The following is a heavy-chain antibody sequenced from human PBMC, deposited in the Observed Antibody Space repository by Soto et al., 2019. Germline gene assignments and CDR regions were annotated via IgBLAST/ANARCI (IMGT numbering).Heavy chain of an antibody. D-gene: IGHD3-16*01. CDR3: ARVHVARIMITFGGVIGWFDP. Sequence: SETLSLTCTVSGGSISSSSYYWGWIRQPPGKGLEWIGSIYYSGSTYYNPSLKSRVTISVDKSKNQFSLKLSSVTAADTAVYYCARVHVARIMITFGGVIGWFDPWGQGTLVTVSS. CDR2: IYYSGST. J-gene: IGHJ5*02. V-gene: IGHV4-39*07. CDR1: GGSISSSSYY.